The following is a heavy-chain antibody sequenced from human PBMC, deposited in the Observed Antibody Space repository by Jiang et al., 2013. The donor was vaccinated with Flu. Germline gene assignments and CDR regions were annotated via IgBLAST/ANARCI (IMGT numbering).Heavy chain of an antibody. V-gene: IGHV1-18*01. J-gene: IGHJ6*02. Sequence: SGAEVKKPGSSVKVSCKASGGTFSSYAISWVRQAPGQGLEWMGWISAYNGNTKYAQKLQGRVTMTTDTSTTTAYMDLRSLRSDDTAVYYCARPSGSLKTPKYYYYGMDVWGQGTTVTVSS. CDR2: ISAYNGNT. CDR3: ARPSGSLKTPKYYYYGMDV. CDR1: GGTFSSYA. D-gene: IGHD4-23*01.